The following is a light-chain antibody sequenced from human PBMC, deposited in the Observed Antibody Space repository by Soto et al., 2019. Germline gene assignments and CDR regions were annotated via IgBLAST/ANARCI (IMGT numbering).Light chain of an antibody. CDR3: QHYDSLPIT. CDR2: GAS. Sequence: EIGVTQSPGTLSLSPGERATLSCRASQSVSSSYLAWYQQKPGQPPRLLIYGASSRATGIPDRFSGSGSGTDFTLTISRLQPEDFAVFYCQHYDSLPITFGQGTRLENK. CDR1: QSVSSSY. V-gene: IGKV3-20*01. J-gene: IGKJ5*01.